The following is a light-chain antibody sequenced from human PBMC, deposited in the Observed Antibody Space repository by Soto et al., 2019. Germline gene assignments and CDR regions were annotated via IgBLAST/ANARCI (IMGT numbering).Light chain of an antibody. CDR3: HQYNSYSPWT. CDR1: QSISSW. V-gene: IGKV1-5*01. Sequence: DIQMTQSPSTLSASVGDRVTITCRASQSISSWLAWYQQKPGKAPKVLIYDASSLESGVPSRFSGSGSGTEFPLTISSLQPDDFATYYCHQYNSYSPWTFGQGTKLEIK. CDR2: DAS. J-gene: IGKJ1*01.